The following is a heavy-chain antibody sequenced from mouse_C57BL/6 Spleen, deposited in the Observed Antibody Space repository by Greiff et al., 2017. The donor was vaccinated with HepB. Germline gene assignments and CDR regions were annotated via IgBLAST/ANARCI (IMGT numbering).Heavy chain of an antibody. CDR3: ARWGGSLAY. CDR1: GYAFTSYW. J-gene: IGHJ3*01. CDR2: IYPSDSET. Sequence: QVQLQQPGAELVRPGSSVKLSCKASGYAFTSYWMDWVKQRPGQGLEWIGNIYPSDSETHYNQKFKDKATLTVDKSSSTAYMQRSSLTSEDSAVYYCARWGGSLAYWGQGTLVTVSA. V-gene: IGHV1-61*01.